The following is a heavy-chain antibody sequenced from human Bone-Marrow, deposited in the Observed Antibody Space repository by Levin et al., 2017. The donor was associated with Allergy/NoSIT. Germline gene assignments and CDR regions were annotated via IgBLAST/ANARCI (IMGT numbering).Heavy chain of an antibody. J-gene: IGHJ5*02. CDR1: GYSFTSYW. CDR2: IYPGDSDT. Sequence: GESLKISCKGSGYSFTSYWIGWVRQMPGKGLEWMGIIYPGDSDTRYSPSFQGQVTISADKSISTAYLQWSSLKASDTAMYYCARHRGFPGDIVVVPAAIYWFDPWGQGTLVTVSS. V-gene: IGHV5-51*01. D-gene: IGHD2-2*01. CDR3: ARHRGFPGDIVVVPAAIYWFDP.